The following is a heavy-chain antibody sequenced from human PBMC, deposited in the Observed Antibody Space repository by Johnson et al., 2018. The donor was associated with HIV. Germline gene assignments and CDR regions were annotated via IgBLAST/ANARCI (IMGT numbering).Heavy chain of an antibody. J-gene: IGHJ3*02. CDR3: VKDIASGYTNGGTLDI. CDR2: INWDGSST. CDR1: GFTFSSYA. V-gene: IGHV3-43D*03. Sequence: LVESGGGVVQPGRSLRLSCAASGFTFSSYAMHWVRQAPGKGLEWVSLINWDGSSTYYADSVKGRFTISRDNIRNSLYLQMNSLRPEETALYYCVKDIASGYTNGGTLDIWGQGTMVTVSS. D-gene: IGHD2-2*02.